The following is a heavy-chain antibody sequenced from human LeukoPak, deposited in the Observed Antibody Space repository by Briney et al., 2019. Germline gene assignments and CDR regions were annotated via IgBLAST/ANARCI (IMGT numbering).Heavy chain of an antibody. J-gene: IGHJ3*02. CDR3: ARHPSNPYGGDAFDI. D-gene: IGHD3-16*01. CDR2: IYPGDSDT. V-gene: IGHV5-51*01. Sequence: GESLKISCKGSGYSFSSYWIAWVRQMPGKGLEWMGIIYPGDSDTRYSPSFQGQVIISADKSISTAYLQWSSLKASDTAMYYCARHPSNPYGGDAFDIWGQGTMVTVSS. CDR1: GYSFSSYW.